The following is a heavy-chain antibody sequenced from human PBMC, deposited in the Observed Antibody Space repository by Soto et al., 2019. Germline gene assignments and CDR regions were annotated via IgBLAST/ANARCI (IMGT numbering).Heavy chain of an antibody. Sequence: EVQLVESGGGLVKPGGSLRLSCAASGFTFSSYSMNWVRQAPGKGLEWVSSISSSSSYIYYADSVKGRFTISRDNAKNSRYLQMNSLRAEDTAVYYCARDGREYSSSSDYYGMDVWGQGTTVTVSS. J-gene: IGHJ6*02. CDR2: ISSSSSYI. CDR3: ARDGREYSSSSDYYGMDV. CDR1: GFTFSSYS. D-gene: IGHD6-6*01. V-gene: IGHV3-21*01.